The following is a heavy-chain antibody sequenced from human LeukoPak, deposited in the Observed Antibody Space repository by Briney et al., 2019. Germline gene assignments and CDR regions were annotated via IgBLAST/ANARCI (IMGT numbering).Heavy chain of an antibody. CDR1: GFTFSSYG. CDR3: ARGDSSSWFYFDY. Sequence: GGSLSLSFAASGFTFSSYGMSGVRQAPGKGLEWVANIKQDGSEKYYVDSVKGRFTISRDNAKNSLYLQMNSLRAEDTAVYYCARGDSSSWFYFDYWGQGTLVTVSS. CDR2: IKQDGSEK. V-gene: IGHV3-7*01. D-gene: IGHD6-13*01. J-gene: IGHJ4*02.